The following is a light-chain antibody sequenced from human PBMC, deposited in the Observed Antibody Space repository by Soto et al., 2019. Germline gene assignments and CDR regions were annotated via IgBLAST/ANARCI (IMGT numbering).Light chain of an antibody. J-gene: IGKJ2*01. V-gene: IGKV3-15*01. CDR3: RQYNFWPGT. Sequence: VMTQSPAILSVSPGESATLSCRASQSVGINLAWYQQRPGRAPRLVIYGASSRATGFPARFSGSGSGTDFTLTISSLQSEDFAVYYCRQYNFWPGTFGQGTKLEIK. CDR2: GAS. CDR1: QSVGIN.